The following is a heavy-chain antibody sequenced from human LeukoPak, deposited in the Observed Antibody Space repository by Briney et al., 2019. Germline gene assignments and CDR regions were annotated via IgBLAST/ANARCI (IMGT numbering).Heavy chain of an antibody. CDR1: GFTVSSNY. D-gene: IGHD6-19*01. V-gene: IGHV3-53*01. Sequence: GGSLRLSCAASGFTVSSNYMSWVRQAPGKGLEWVSVIYSGGSTYYADSVKGRFTISRDNSKNRLYLQMNSLRAEDTAVYYCARSGPDGSGLQIDYWGQGTRATVSS. CDR3: ARSGPDGSGLQIDY. CDR2: IYSGGST. J-gene: IGHJ4*02.